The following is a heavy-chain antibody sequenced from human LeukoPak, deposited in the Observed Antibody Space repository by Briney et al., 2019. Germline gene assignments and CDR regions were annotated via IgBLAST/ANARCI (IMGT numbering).Heavy chain of an antibody. V-gene: IGHV3-7*03. Sequence: GGSLRLSCAASGFTFSGYWMSWVRQAPGKGLEWVANIKKDGSEKYYADSVKGRFTISRDNAKKSLYLQMSSLRAEDTAIYYCAKGSGGSCHSATDYWGQGTLVTVSS. CDR2: IKKDGSEK. J-gene: IGHJ4*02. D-gene: IGHD2-15*01. CDR3: AKGSGGSCHSATDY. CDR1: GFTFSGYW.